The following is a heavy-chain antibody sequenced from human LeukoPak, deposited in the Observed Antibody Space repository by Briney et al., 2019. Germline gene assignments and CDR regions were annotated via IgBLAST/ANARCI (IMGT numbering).Heavy chain of an antibody. J-gene: IGHJ5*02. CDR2: IYTSGST. D-gene: IGHD2-2*02. Sequence: SETLSLTCTVSGGSISSYYWSWIRQPAGKGLEWIGRIYTSGSTNYNPSLKSRVTMSVDTSKNQFSLKLSSVTAADTAVYYCARDLPHCSSTSCYTPGDWFDPWGQGTLVTVSS. V-gene: IGHV4-4*07. CDR3: ARDLPHCSSTSCYTPGDWFDP. CDR1: GGSISSYY.